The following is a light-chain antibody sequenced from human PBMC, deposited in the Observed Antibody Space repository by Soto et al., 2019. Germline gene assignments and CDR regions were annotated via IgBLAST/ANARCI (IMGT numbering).Light chain of an antibody. CDR1: QSIDIW. CDR2: KAS. V-gene: IGKV1-5*03. J-gene: IGKJ1*01. CDR3: QQYNTFST. Sequence: DVQMTQSPSTLSASVGDRVTITCRASQSIDIWLAWYQQKPGKAPNLLIYKASTLETGVHSRFTGSGSGTEFTPTISSLQPDDFANYYCQQYNTFSTFGQGTKVEMK.